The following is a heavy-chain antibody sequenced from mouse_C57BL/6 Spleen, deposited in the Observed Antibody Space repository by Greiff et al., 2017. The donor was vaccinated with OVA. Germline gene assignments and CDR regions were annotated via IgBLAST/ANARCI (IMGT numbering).Heavy chain of an antibody. J-gene: IGHJ4*01. V-gene: IGHV1-81*01. Sequence: VQLQQSGAELARPGASVKLSCKASGYTFTSYGISWVKQRTGQGLEWIGEIYPRSGNTYYNEKFKGKATLTADKSSSTAYMEHRSLTSEDSAVYFCVPTGYYAMDYWGQGTSVTVSS. CDR2: IYPRSGNT. CDR1: GYTFTSYG. CDR3: VPTGYYAMDY.